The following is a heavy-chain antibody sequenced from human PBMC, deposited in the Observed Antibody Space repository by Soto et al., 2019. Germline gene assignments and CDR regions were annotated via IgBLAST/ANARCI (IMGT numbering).Heavy chain of an antibody. CDR1: GFTFSDYY. CDR3: VRGNFYYGMDV. CDR2: MSGSGDAV. J-gene: IGHJ6*02. Sequence: GGSLRLSCTTSGFTFSDYYMTWVRQAPGKGLEWISYMSGSGDAVYYADSVKGRFTISRDNAKNSLHLEMNSLRVEDTAMYYCVRGNFYYGMDVWGRGTTVTVSS. V-gene: IGHV3-11*01.